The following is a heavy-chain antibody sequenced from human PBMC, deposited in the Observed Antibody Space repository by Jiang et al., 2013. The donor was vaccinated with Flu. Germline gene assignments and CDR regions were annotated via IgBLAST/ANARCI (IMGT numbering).Heavy chain of an antibody. Sequence: VESGAEVKKPGESLKISCKGSGYSFTSYWIGWVRQMPGKGLEWMGIIYPGDSDTRYSPSFQGQVTISADKSISTAYLQWSSLKASDTAMYYCARRGSHYDSSGYYRLMGDAFDIWGQGTMVTVSS. D-gene: IGHD3-22*01. CDR3: ARRGSHYDSSGYYRLMGDAFDI. V-gene: IGHV5-51*01. J-gene: IGHJ3*02. CDR1: GYSFTSYW. CDR2: IYPGDSDT.